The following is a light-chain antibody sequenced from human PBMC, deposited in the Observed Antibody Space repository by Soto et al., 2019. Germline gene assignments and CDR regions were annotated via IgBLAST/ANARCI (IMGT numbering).Light chain of an antibody. CDR3: QQRSNWPRIT. CDR2: DAS. Sequence: IVLAHSPATLSLSPGAGATLSCSASQSVSSYVAWYQQKPGQAPRLLIYDASNRATGIPARFSGSGSGTDFTLTISSLEPEDFAVYYCQQRSNWPRITFGQGTRLENK. V-gene: IGKV3-11*01. J-gene: IGKJ5*01. CDR1: QSVSSY.